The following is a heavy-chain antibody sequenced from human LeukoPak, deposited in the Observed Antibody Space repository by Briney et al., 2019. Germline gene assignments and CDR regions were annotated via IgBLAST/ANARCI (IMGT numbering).Heavy chain of an antibody. CDR3: AREISRGFDI. J-gene: IGHJ3*02. D-gene: IGHD2/OR15-2a*01. Sequence: GVSLRLSSSASAFTVSNYPRHWVRHAPGKGLESFSAVSSNGASTYYDNSVKDRLIVSRDNSKTTLYLELGSLRAEDTAVYYCAREISRGFDIWGQGTMVTVSS. CDR1: AFTVSNYP. CDR2: VSSNGAST. V-gene: IGHV3-64*01.